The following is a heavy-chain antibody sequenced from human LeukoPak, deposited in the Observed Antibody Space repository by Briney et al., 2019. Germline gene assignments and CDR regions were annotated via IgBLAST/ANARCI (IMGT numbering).Heavy chain of an antibody. CDR3: AKSSLVTTPLYYFDY. CDR2: IGGSGGST. V-gene: IGHV3-23*01. D-gene: IGHD4-17*01. CDR1: GFTFSTYA. J-gene: IGHJ4*02. Sequence: GGSLRLSCAASGFTFSTYAMSWVRQAPGKGLEWVSVIGGSGGSTYYADSVKGRFTISRDNSKNTLYPQMNSLRAEDTAVYYCAKSSLVTTPLYYFDYWGQGTLVTVSS.